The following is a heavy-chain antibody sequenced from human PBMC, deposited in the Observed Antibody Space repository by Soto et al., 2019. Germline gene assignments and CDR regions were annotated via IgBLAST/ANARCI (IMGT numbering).Heavy chain of an antibody. CDR3: ARGYYDFWSGYYISPYGMDV. Sequence: GGSLRLSCAVSGFTFSDYYMSWIRQAPGKGLEGVSYISSRGSSIYYADSVKGRFTISRDNAKNSPYLQMNGLRAEDTAVYYCARGYYDFWSGYYISPYGMDVWGQGTTVTVSS. D-gene: IGHD3-3*01. J-gene: IGHJ6*02. CDR2: ISSRGSSI. CDR1: GFTFSDYY. V-gene: IGHV3-11*01.